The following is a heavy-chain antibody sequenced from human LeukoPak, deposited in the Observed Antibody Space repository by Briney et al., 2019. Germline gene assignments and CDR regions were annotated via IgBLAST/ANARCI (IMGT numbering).Heavy chain of an antibody. V-gene: IGHV3-15*01. CDR1: GFTFSSYS. CDR3: TTGTLTSDY. CDR2: IKSKSDGGTT. J-gene: IGHJ4*02. D-gene: IGHD4-17*01. Sequence: GGSLRLSCAASGFTFSSYSMHWVRQAPGKGLEWVGRIKSKSDGGTTDNAAPVEGRFTISKDDSKNTLYLQMNSLKTEDTGIYYCTTGTLTSDYWGQGTLVTVSS.